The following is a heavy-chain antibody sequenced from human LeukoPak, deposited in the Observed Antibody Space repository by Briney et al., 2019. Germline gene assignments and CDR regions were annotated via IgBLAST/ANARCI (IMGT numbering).Heavy chain of an antibody. CDR3: ARDIRDGASYYFDY. V-gene: IGHV3-7*01. CDR1: GFTFSGYW. J-gene: IGHJ4*02. D-gene: IGHD5-24*01. Sequence: GGSLRLSCVASGFTFSGYWMSWVRQAPGKGLEWVADIKQDGSEKYYVDSVKGRFTISRGNAKNSLYLQMNSLRAEDTAVYSCARDIRDGASYYFDYWGQGTLVTVSS. CDR2: IKQDGSEK.